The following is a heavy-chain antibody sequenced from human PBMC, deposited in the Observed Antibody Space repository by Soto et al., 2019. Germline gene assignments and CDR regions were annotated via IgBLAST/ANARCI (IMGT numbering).Heavy chain of an antibody. V-gene: IGHV3-74*01. D-gene: IGHD3-22*01. Sequence: GGSLRLSCAASGFTFSSDWMHWVRQAPGKGLVWVSRINTDGSGTSYADPVKGRFTISRDNSKNTLYLQMNSLRAEDTAVYYCARDYYKYYDSSGYYRSPAYWGQGTLVTVSS. J-gene: IGHJ4*02. CDR1: GFTFSSDW. CDR2: INTDGSGT. CDR3: ARDYYKYYDSSGYYRSPAY.